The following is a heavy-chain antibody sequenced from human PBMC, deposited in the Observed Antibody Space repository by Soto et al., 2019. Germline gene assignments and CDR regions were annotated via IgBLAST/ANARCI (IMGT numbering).Heavy chain of an antibody. V-gene: IGHV3-66*01. Sequence: GGSLRLSCAASGFTFSSNYMSWVRQAPGKGLEWVSVIYSGGSTYYADSVKGRFSISRDNSKNTLYLQMNSLRAEDTAVDYCARDRRVRTTVTRYSYYGMDVWGQGTTVTVSS. J-gene: IGHJ6*02. CDR2: IYSGGST. D-gene: IGHD4-17*01. CDR3: ARDRRVRTTVTRYSYYGMDV. CDR1: GFTFSSNY.